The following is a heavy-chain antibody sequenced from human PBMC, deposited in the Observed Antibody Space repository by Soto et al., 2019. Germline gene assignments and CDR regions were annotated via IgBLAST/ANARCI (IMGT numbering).Heavy chain of an antibody. Sequence: EVQLVESGGGLVQPGGSLRLSCAASGFTFSSYWMNWVRQAPGKGLVWVSRINSDGSHITYAESVKGRSTISRDNAKSTRYLQMNSLSAEDPSVYYGGRAGGSNWHLDLWGRGTLVTVSS. D-gene: IGHD3-16*01. CDR2: INSDGSHI. J-gene: IGHJ2*01. CDR3: GRAGGSNWHLDL. V-gene: IGHV3-74*01. CDR1: GFTFSSYW.